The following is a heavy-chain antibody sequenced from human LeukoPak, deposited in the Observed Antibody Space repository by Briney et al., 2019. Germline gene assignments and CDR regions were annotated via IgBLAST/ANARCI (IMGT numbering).Heavy chain of an antibody. CDR2: VHSSGNT. CDR3: ARHSLQRFDY. J-gene: IGHJ4*02. D-gene: IGHD2-2*01. V-gene: IGHV4-39*01. CDR1: GGSVTDPGYY. Sequence: SETLSLTCTVSGGSVTDPGYYWGWVRQPPGKELEWIASVHSSGNTYYKSSLKSRVTISLDTSHKQISLSLTSVAASDTAVYFCARHSLQRFDYWGQGTLVPVSS.